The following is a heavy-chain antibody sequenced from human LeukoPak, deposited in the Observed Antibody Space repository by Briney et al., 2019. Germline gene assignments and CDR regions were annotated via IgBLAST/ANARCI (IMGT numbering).Heavy chain of an antibody. CDR1: GFTFSSYA. V-gene: IGHV3-30-3*01. D-gene: IGHD3-22*01. J-gene: IGHJ4*02. CDR3: ARDPLSYYYDSSGYYPRSGLRMDY. Sequence: PGGSLRLSCAASGFTFSSYAMHWVRQAPGKGLEWVAVISYDGSNKYYADSVKGRFTISRDNSKNTLYLQMNSLRAEDTAVYYCARDPLSYYYDSSGYYPRSGLRMDYWGQGTLVTVSS. CDR2: ISYDGSNK.